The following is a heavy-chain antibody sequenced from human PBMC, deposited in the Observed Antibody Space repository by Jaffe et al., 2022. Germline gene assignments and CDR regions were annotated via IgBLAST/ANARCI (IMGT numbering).Heavy chain of an antibody. Sequence: QVQLQESGPGLVKPSETLSLTCAVSGYSISSGYYWGWIRQPPGKGLEWIGSIYHSGSTYYNPSLKSRVTISVDTSKNQFSLKLSSVTAADTAVYYCARTYYYDSSGYPYWYFDLWGRGTLVTVSS. CDR3: ARTYYYDSSGYPYWYFDL. J-gene: IGHJ2*01. V-gene: IGHV4-38-2*01. CDR2: IYHSGST. D-gene: IGHD3-22*01. CDR1: GYSISSGYY.